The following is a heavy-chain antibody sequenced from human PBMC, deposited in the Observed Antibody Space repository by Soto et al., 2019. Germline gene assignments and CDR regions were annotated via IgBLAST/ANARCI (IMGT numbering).Heavy chain of an antibody. Sequence: GESLKISCSASGFNFSSYAMSWVRQAPGKGLEVGSAISGRGSSTYYADFEKGRFTITSDNFKNTLYLQMNSLRDEDAAVYYCAKDDNRYYDSNGYSDNWGQGTLVTVSS. V-gene: IGHV3-23*01. D-gene: IGHD3-22*01. CDR1: GFNFSSYA. J-gene: IGHJ4*02. CDR2: ISGRGSST. CDR3: AKDDNRYYDSNGYSDN.